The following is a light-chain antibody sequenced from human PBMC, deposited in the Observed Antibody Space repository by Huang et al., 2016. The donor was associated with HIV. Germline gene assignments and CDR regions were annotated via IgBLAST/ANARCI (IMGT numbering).Light chain of an antibody. CDR2: DAS. CDR1: QSVSSY. Sequence: EIVLTQSPATLSLSPGERATLSCRASQSVSSYLAWYQQKTGQAPRLLIYDASNRATGIPARFSGSGSGTDFTLTISSLEPEDVAVYYCQQRTNWPTWTFGQGTKVEIK. J-gene: IGKJ1*01. V-gene: IGKV3-11*01. CDR3: QQRTNWPTWT.